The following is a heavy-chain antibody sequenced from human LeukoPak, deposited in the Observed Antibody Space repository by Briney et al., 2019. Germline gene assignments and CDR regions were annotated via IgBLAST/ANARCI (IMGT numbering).Heavy chain of an antibody. D-gene: IGHD3-22*01. Sequence: GGSLRLSCAASGFTLNSYWMAWVRQAPGKGLEWVANIKEGGSEKYNVDSVNGRFTISSDNANNSMFLQMNSLRAEDTAVYYCVREAYFGSSGYYGEGAFDIWGQGTQVTVSS. J-gene: IGHJ3*02. CDR1: GFTLNSYW. V-gene: IGHV3-7*01. CDR2: IKEGGSEK. CDR3: VREAYFGSSGYYGEGAFDI.